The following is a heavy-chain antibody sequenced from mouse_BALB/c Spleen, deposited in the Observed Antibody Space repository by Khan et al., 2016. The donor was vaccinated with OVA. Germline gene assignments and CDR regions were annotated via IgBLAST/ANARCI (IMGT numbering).Heavy chain of an antibody. CDR1: GYTFTNYD. D-gene: IGHD1-1*02. J-gene: IGHJ1*01. Sequence: QVQLQQSGAELVKPGASVKLSCKASGYTFTNYDINWVRQRPEQGLEWIGWIFPGDDSTKYNEKFKGKATLTTDKYSSTAYMQLSRLTSEDSAVYVCARHYYGGNLYWYFDVWGAGTTVTVSS. CDR2: IFPGDDST. CDR3: ARHYYGGNLYWYFDV. V-gene: IGHV1-85*01.